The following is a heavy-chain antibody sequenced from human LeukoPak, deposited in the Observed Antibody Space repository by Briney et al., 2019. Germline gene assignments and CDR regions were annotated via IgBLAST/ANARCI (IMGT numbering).Heavy chain of an antibody. CDR1: GYTFTSYG. CDR2: ISAYNGNT. V-gene: IGHV1-18*01. Sequence: ASVNVSCMPSGYTFTSYGISWVRPAPGQGREWMGWISAYNGNTNSPQKLQGTVTMTTDTSTSTAYMQLRILRSADTAVYCCAREYSSSGYDYMEVWGKGTTVTVSS. CDR3: AREYSSSGYDYMEV. D-gene: IGHD6-13*01. J-gene: IGHJ6*03.